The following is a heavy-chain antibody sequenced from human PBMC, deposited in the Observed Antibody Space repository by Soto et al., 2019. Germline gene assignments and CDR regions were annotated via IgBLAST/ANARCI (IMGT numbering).Heavy chain of an antibody. Sequence: SETLSLTCAVSGGSISSGGYSWSCIRQPPGKGLEWIGYIYHSGSTYYNPSLKSRVTISVDTSKNQFSLKLSSVTAADTAVYYCARASRIRYFDWMVDAFDIWGQGTMVT. D-gene: IGHD3-9*01. J-gene: IGHJ3*02. CDR3: ARASRIRYFDWMVDAFDI. CDR2: IYHSGST. CDR1: GGSISSGGYS. V-gene: IGHV4-30-2*05.